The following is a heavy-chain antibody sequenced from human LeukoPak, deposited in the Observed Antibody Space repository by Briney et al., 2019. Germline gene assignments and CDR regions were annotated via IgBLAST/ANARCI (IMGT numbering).Heavy chain of an antibody. CDR1: GFTFSSYG. CDR2: LPYDETNK. V-gene: IGHV3-30*02. CDR3: ARDRGRSITMVRGVMGYYFDY. Sequence: GGSLRLSCAASGFTFSSYGMHWVRQAPGKGLEWVAFLPYDETNKYYADSVKGRFTISRDNSKNTLYLQMNSLRAEDTAVYYCARDRGRSITMVRGVMGYYFDYWGQGTLVTVSS. D-gene: IGHD3-10*01. J-gene: IGHJ4*02.